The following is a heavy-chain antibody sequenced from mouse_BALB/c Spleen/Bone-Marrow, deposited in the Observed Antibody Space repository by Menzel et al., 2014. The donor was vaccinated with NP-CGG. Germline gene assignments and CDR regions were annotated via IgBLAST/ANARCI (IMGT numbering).Heavy chain of an antibody. CDR1: GFTFSSYG. Sequence: EVQLVESGGGLVQPGGSLKLSCAASGFTFSSYGMPWVRQTPDKRLELVATINTNGGNTYYPDSVKGRFTISRDNAKNTLYLQMSSLKSEDAAMYYCARGLDYWGQGTTLTISS. CDR3: ARGLDY. V-gene: IGHV5-6-3*01. CDR2: INTNGGNT. J-gene: IGHJ2*01.